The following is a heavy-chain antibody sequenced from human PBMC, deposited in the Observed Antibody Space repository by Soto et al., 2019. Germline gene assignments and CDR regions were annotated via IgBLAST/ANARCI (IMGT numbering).Heavy chain of an antibody. V-gene: IGHV4-59*01. D-gene: IGHD5-12*01. Sequence: SETLSLTCTVSGGSISSYYWSWIRQPPGKXLEWIGYIYYSGSTNYNPSLKSRVTISVDTSKNQFSLKLSSVTAADTAVYYCARDSVGGYSGYDHYYYYYGMDVWGQGTTVTVSS. J-gene: IGHJ6*02. CDR1: GGSISSYY. CDR3: ARDSVGGYSGYDHYYYYYGMDV. CDR2: IYYSGST.